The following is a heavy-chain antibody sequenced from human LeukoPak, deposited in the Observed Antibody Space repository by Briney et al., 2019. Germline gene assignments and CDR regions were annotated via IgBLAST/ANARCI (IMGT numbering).Heavy chain of an antibody. J-gene: IGHJ4*02. CDR3: AGASGKWELSF. CDR2: YIPMFGTA. CDR1: GCTFIRYA. V-gene: IGHV1-69*01. D-gene: IGHD1-26*01. Sequence: SVAVSCKASGCTFIRYAISWVRQAPGQGLEWMGGYIPMFGTANYAQNFQNRVTITADESTSTFSMEVSSLRPEDTAVYFCAGASGKWELSFWGQGTLVTVSS.